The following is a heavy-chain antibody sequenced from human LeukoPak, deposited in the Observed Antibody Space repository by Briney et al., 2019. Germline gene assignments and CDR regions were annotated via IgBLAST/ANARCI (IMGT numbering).Heavy chain of an antibody. Sequence: PSQTLSLACTVSGGSISSGSYYWSWIRQHPGKGLEWIGYIYYSGSTYYNPSLKSRVTISVDTSKNQFSLKLSSVTAADTAVYYCARVGLLSQDALDIWGQGTMVTVSS. V-gene: IGHV4-31*03. D-gene: IGHD3-3*01. CDR1: GGSISSGSYY. CDR3: ARVGLLSQDALDI. CDR2: IYYSGST. J-gene: IGHJ3*02.